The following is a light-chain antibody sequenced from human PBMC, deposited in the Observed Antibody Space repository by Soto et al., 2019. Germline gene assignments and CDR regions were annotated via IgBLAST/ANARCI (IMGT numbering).Light chain of an antibody. CDR3: LHRMNWPLT. J-gene: IGKJ5*01. Sequence: EIVLTQSPVTLSLSPGERATLSCRASQSVSSYLAWYQQKVGQAPRLLIYDASERATGIPARFSGSGSETDFTLTISSLEPEDFGVYYCLHRMNWPLTFGQGTRLEIK. V-gene: IGKV3-11*01. CDR1: QSVSSY. CDR2: DAS.